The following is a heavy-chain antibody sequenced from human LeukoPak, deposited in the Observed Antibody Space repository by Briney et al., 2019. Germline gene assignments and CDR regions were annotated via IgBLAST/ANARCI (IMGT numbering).Heavy chain of an antibody. CDR2: IDPSDSYT. Sequence: GESLKISCKGSGYSFTSYWISWVRQMPGEGLEWMGRIDPSDSYTNYSPSFQGHVTISADKSISTAYLQWSSLKASDTAMYYCASTTVALGSSAGAFDIWGQGTMVTVSS. V-gene: IGHV5-10-1*01. J-gene: IGHJ3*02. D-gene: IGHD4-11*01. CDR1: GYSFTSYW. CDR3: ASTTVALGSSAGAFDI.